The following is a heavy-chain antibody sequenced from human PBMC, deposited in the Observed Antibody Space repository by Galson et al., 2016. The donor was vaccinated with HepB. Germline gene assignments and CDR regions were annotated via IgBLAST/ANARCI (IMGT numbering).Heavy chain of an antibody. CDR2: INRDGSTT. J-gene: IGHJ4*02. CDR1: GFNFSTYW. V-gene: IGHV3-74*01. CDR3: ARMNYYGSGSPIDH. Sequence: SLRLSCAVSGFNFSTYWMNWVCQAPGEGLVWVSRINRDGSTTNYVDSVKGRFTISRDNAENTLYMQMDSLRVDDTAVYYCARMNYYGSGSPIDHWGQGSLVTVSS. D-gene: IGHD3-10*01.